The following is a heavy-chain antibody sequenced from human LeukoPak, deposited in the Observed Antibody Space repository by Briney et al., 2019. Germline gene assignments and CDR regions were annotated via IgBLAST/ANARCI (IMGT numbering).Heavy chain of an antibody. D-gene: IGHD3-22*01. J-gene: IGHJ5*02. CDR1: GGSMSSYY. V-gene: IGHV4-4*07. Sequence: SETLSLTCTVSGGSMSSYYWSWIRQPAGKGLEWIGRIYITGSTNYNPYLKSRVTMLVDTSKNQFSLKLSSVTAADTAVYYCARSDYYDSSGYPTHLNWFDPWGQGTLVTVSS. CDR3: ARSDYYDSSGYPTHLNWFDP. CDR2: IYITGST.